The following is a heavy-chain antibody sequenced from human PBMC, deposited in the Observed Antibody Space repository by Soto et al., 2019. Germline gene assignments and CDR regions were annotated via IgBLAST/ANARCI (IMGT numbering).Heavy chain of an antibody. CDR3: AREVVVVVAATPGWFDP. V-gene: IGHV1-18*01. CDR2: ISAYNGNT. CDR1: GYTFTSYG. Sequence: QVQLVQSGAEVKKPGASVKVSCKASGYTFTSYGISWVRQAPGQGLEWMGWISAYNGNTNYAQKLQGRVTMTTDTSTSTADMELRSLRSDDTAVYYCAREVVVVVAATPGWFDPWGQGTLVTVSS. D-gene: IGHD2-15*01. J-gene: IGHJ5*02.